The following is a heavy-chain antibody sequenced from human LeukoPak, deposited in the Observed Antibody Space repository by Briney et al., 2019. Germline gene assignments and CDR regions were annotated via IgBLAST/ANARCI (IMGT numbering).Heavy chain of an antibody. Sequence: GGSLRLSCAASGFTFSDHYVDWVRQAPGKGLEWVGCTRNKANSYTTEYAASVKGRFTISRDDSKNSLYLQMNSLKTEDTAIYYCTRDESALWGQGTLVTVSS. V-gene: IGHV3-72*01. CDR3: TRDESAL. CDR1: GFTFSDHY. J-gene: IGHJ4*02. CDR2: TRNKANSYTT.